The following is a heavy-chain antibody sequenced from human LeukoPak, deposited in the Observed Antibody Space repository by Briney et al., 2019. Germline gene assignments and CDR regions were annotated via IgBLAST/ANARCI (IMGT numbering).Heavy chain of an antibody. J-gene: IGHJ4*02. V-gene: IGHV1-2*02. CDR1: GYTFTGYY. Sequence: GASVKVSCKASGYTFTGYYMHWVRQAPGQGLEWMGWINPNSGGTNYAQKFQGRVTMTRDTSISTAYMELSRLRSDDTAVYYGARDSPYSEVVVPAASSHYWGQGTLLTVSS. CDR2: INPNSGGT. CDR3: ARDSPYSEVVVPAASSHY. D-gene: IGHD2-2*01.